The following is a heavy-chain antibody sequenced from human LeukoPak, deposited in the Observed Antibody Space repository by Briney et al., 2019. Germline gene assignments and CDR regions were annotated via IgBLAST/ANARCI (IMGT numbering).Heavy chain of an antibody. D-gene: IGHD3-10*01. V-gene: IGHV3-30*18. J-gene: IGHJ4*02. CDR1: GFTFSSYG. CDR2: ISYDGSNK. CDR3: AKDPAGRYYYGSGSYFDY. Sequence: GGSLRLSCAASGFTFSSYGMHWVRQAPGKGLEWVAVISYDGSNKYYADSVKGRFTISRDNSKNTLYLQMNSLRAEDTAVYYCAKDPAGRYYYGSGSYFDYWGQGTLVTVSS.